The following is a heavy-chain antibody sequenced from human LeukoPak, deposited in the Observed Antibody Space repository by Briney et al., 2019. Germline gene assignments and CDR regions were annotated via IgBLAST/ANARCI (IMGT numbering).Heavy chain of an antibody. CDR3: ARGNPGIAVAGTRDFDY. Sequence: ASVKVSCKASGYTFTSYDINWVRQATGQGLEWMGWMNPNSGNTGYAQKFQGRVTMTRNTSISTAYVELSSLRSEDTAVYYCARGNPGIAVAGTRDFDYWGQGTLVTVSS. V-gene: IGHV1-8*01. D-gene: IGHD6-19*01. J-gene: IGHJ4*02. CDR1: GYTFTSYD. CDR2: MNPNSGNT.